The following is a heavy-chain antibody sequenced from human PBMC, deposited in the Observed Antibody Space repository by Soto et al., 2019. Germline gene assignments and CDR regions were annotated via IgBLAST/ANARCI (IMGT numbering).Heavy chain of an antibody. CDR2: IQNNGTT. J-gene: IGHJ4*01. CDR3: ARGVNVVSTLDY. Sequence: SETLPLTCTVSGGSFSSAHYHWSWIRQPPGKGLEWIGYIQNNGTTSFNPSLKSRLTLSVDTSKAQFSLRLNSVTAADTAVYFCARGVNVVSTLDYWGRGTLVTVSS. CDR1: GGSFSSAHYH. D-gene: IGHD5-12*01. V-gene: IGHV4-30-4*01.